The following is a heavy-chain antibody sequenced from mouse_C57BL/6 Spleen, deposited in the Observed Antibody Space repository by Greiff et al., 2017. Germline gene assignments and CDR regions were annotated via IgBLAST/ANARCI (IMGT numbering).Heavy chain of an antibody. D-gene: IGHD2-4*01. J-gene: IGHJ3*01. CDR1: GYAFTNYL. CDR3: ARSGDYDPACFAY. CDR2: INPGSGGT. V-gene: IGHV1-54*01. Sequence: QVQLQQSGAELVRPGTSVKVSCKASGYAFTNYLIEWVKQRPGQGLEWIGVINPGSGGTNYNEKFKGKATLTADKSSSTAYMQLSSLTSEDAAVYFCARSGDYDPACFAYWGQGTLVTVSA.